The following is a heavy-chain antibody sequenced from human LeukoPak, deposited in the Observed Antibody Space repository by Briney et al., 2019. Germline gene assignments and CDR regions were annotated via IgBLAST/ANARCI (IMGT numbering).Heavy chain of an antibody. D-gene: IGHD1-20*01. J-gene: IGHJ4*02. Sequence: ASVKVSCKASGYTFTSYYMHWVRQAPGQGLEWMGIINPSGGSTSYAQKFQGRVTMTRDMSTSTVYMELSSLRSEDTAVYYCAALSLNWNDVSAYFDYWGQGTLVTVSS. CDR2: INPSGGST. V-gene: IGHV1-46*01. CDR3: AALSLNWNDVSAYFDY. CDR1: GYTFTSYY.